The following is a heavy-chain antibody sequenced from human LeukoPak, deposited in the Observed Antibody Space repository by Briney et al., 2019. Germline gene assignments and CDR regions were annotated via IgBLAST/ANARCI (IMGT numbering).Heavy chain of an antibody. V-gene: IGHV3-23*01. J-gene: IGHJ4*02. Sequence: SGGSLRLSCAASGLTFSHNVMSWVRQTPGKGLEWVSTISGSTPVTYYADSVKGRFTISRDNAKSSVYRQVCGLRAEETAVYYCARGDSSGYYFDYWGQGPLVTVSS. CDR3: ARGDSSGYYFDY. D-gene: IGHD3-22*01. CDR1: GLTFSHNV. CDR2: ISGSTPVT.